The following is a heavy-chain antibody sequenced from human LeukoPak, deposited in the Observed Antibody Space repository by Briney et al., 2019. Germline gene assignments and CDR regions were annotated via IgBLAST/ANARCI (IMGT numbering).Heavy chain of an antibody. D-gene: IGHD3-10*01. CDR3: AKDHSEGSPDYLRHFDY. CDR2: ISKDEGKK. CDR1: GFTFSAYG. Sequence: GGSLRLSCAASGFTFSAYGMHWVRQAPGKGLEWVAVISKDEGKKNYADSVKGRFTISRGISENTLYLQMNSLRTEDTAVYFCAKDHSEGSPDYLRHFDYWGQGTLVTVSS. V-gene: IGHV3-30*18. J-gene: IGHJ4*02.